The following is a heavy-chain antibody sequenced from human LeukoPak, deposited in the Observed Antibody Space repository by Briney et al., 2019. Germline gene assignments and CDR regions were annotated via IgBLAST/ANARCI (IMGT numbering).Heavy chain of an antibody. CDR2: ISDSGSST. V-gene: IGHV3-23*01. J-gene: IGHJ5*02. D-gene: IGHD6-13*01. CDR1: GFTFSSYA. Sequence: GGSLRLSCTASGFTFSSYAMSWVRQAPGKGLEWVSAISDSGSSTYYSDSVKGRFTISRDNSKNTLSLQMSSLRAEDTAVYYCAKDPLAAAPHWFDPWGQGTLVTVSS. CDR3: AKDPLAAAPHWFDP.